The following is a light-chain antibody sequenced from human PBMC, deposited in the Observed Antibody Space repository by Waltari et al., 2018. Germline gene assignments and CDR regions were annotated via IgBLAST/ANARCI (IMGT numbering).Light chain of an antibody. CDR2: VNIDGSH. Sequence: QLVLTQSPSASAPLGASVKLTCPLSSGPSTNAIARLQKRPEEGPRYVMKVNIDGSHNKGAEIPDRFSGSSSGAERYLTISSLQSEDEADYYCQTGGHGTWVFGGGTKLTVL. V-gene: IGLV4-69*01. CDR3: QTGGHGTWV. CDR1: SGPSTNA. J-gene: IGLJ3*02.